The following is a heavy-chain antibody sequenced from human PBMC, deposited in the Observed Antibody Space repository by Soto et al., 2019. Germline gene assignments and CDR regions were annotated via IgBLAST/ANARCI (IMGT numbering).Heavy chain of an antibody. CDR3: AKGGGFSTAFDS. V-gene: IGHV3-9*01. J-gene: IGHJ4*02. CDR1: GFTFDDFS. Sequence: VLLVESGGGSIQPGKSLRLSCAASGFTFDDFSMHWGRQAPGKGLEWVSSVSWDSDIIYYASSVKGRFTISRDNAKNSLFLQLNNLRVEDTALSYCAKGGGFSTAFDSWGQGTRVTVSS. CDR2: VSWDSDII. D-gene: IGHD2-8*02.